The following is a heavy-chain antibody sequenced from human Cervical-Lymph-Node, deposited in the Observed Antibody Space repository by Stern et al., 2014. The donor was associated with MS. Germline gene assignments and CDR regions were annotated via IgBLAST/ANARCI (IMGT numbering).Heavy chain of an antibody. CDR2: ILPMFGTT. D-gene: IGHD3-22*01. V-gene: IGHV1-69*01. CDR1: GGTFSSYA. CDR3: ARRDYYDSSGYYGDALDI. Sequence: VQLVESGAEVKKPGSSVKVSCKASGGTFSSYAISWVRQAPGRGLEWMGEILPMFGTTKYAQKFQGRVTIIADGSTTTAYMELSSLRSEDTAIYYCARRDYYDSSGYYGDALDIWGQGTMVTVSS. J-gene: IGHJ3*02.